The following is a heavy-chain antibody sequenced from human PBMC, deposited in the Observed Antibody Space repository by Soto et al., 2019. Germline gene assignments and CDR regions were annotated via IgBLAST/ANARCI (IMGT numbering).Heavy chain of an antibody. CDR3: AKDLTRQLAYWLDP. CDR1: GFSFTGYY. Sequence: GASVKVSCKASGFSFTGYYIHWLRQAPGQGLEWMGWINAHSGGTEYAQKFQGRVTLTRDTSIATAYLTLTSLTSDDTALYYCAKDLTRQLAYWLDPRGQGTKVTVSS. J-gene: IGHJ5*02. V-gene: IGHV1-2*02. D-gene: IGHD6-6*01. CDR2: INAHSGGT.